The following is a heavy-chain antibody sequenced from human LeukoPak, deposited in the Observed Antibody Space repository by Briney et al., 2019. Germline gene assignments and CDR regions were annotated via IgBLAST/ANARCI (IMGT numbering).Heavy chain of an antibody. CDR1: GGSFSGYY. D-gene: IGHD2-8*01. CDR2: INHSGST. Sequence: SETLSLTCAVYGGSFSGYYWSWIRQPPGKRLEWIGEINHSGSTNYNPSLKSRVTISVDTSKNQFSLKLSSVTAADTAVYYCARGQRNIVLMVYAIGRAFDIWGQGTMVTVSS. V-gene: IGHV4-34*01. J-gene: IGHJ3*02. CDR3: ARGQRNIVLMVYAIGRAFDI.